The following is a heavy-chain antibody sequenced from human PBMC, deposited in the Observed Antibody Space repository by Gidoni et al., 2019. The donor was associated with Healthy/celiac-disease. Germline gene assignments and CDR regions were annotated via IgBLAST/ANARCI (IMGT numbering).Heavy chain of an antibody. CDR2: ISGSGGST. D-gene: IGHD2-2*02. CDR3: AKDPRRCSSTSCYTPQGAFDI. Sequence: EVQLLESGGGLVQPGGSLRLSCAASGFTFSSYAMSWVRQAPGKGLEWVSAISGSGGSTYYADSVKGRFTISRDNSKNTLYLQMNSLRAEDTAVYYCAKDPRRCSSTSCYTPQGAFDIWGQGTMVTVSS. V-gene: IGHV3-23*01. J-gene: IGHJ3*02. CDR1: GFTFSSYA.